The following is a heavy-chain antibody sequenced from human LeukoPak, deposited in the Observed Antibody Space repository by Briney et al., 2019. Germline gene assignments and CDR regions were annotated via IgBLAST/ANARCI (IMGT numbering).Heavy chain of an antibody. CDR1: GGSISSYY. D-gene: IGHD1-26*01. CDR2: ICYSGST. V-gene: IGHV4-59*01. Sequence: PSETLFLTCTVSGGSISSYYWSWIRQPPGKGLEWIGYICYSGSTNYNPSLKSRVTISVDTSKNQFSLKLSSVTAADTAVYYCATQGWELLSFDYWGQGTLVTVSS. J-gene: IGHJ4*02. CDR3: ATQGWELLSFDY.